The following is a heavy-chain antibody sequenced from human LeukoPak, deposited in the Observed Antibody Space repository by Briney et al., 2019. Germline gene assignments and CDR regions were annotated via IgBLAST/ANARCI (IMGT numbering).Heavy chain of an antibody. D-gene: IGHD2-2*02. J-gene: IGHJ4*02. V-gene: IGHV1-69*04. CDR2: IIPILGIA. Sequence: ASVKVACKASGGTFSSYAISWVRQAPGQGLEWMGRIIPILGIANYAQKFQGRVTITADKSTSTAYMELSSLRSEDTAVYYCARQGDIVVVPAAIGPDYWGQGTLVTVSS. CDR1: GGTFSSYA. CDR3: ARQGDIVVVPAAIGPDY.